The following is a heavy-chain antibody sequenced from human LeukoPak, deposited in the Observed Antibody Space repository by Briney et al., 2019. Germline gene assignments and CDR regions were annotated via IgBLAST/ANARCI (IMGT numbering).Heavy chain of an antibody. D-gene: IGHD6-13*01. CDR2: INHSGST. CDR3: AERRYSSSQHFDY. J-gene: IGHJ4*02. V-gene: IGHV4-34*01. Sequence: SETLSLTCAVYGGSFSGYYWSWIRQPPGKGLEWIGEINHSGSTNYNPSLKSRVTISVDTSKNQFSLKLSSVTAADTAVYYCAERRYSSSQHFDYWGQGTLVTVSS. CDR1: GGSFSGYY.